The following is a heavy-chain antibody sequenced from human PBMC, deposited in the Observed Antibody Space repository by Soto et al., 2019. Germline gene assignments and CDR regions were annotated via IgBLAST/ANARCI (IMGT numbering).Heavy chain of an antibody. D-gene: IGHD1-26*01. CDR3: ARDRKVGDGTPYFDY. CDR2: IWYDGSNK. CDR1: GFTFSSYG. J-gene: IGHJ4*02. Sequence: QVQLVESGGGVVQPGRSLRLSCAASGFTFSSYGMHWVRQAPGKGLEWVAVIWYDGSNKYYADSVKGRFTISRDNSKNTLYLQMNSLRAEDTAVYYCARDRKVGDGTPYFDYWGQGTLVTVSS. V-gene: IGHV3-33*01.